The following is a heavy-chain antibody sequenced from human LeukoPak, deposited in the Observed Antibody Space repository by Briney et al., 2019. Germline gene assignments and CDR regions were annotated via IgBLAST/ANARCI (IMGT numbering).Heavy chain of an antibody. D-gene: IGHD4-17*01. CDR2: VNHSGST. Sequence: PSETLSLTCAVYGGPFSGYYWSWIRQPPGKGLEWIGEVNHSGSTNYNPSLKSRVTISVDTSKNQFSLKLSSVTAADTAVYYCASTDGYTVTSYFDYWGQGTLVTVSS. V-gene: IGHV4-34*01. CDR1: GGPFSGYY. J-gene: IGHJ4*02. CDR3: ASTDGYTVTSYFDY.